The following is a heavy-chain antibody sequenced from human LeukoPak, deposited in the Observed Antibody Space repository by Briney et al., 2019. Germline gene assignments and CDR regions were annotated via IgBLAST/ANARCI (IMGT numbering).Heavy chain of an antibody. V-gene: IGHV3-74*01. J-gene: IGHJ4*02. CDR2: INTDGSTT. D-gene: IGHD1-26*01. CDR3: ARGRGGSYHY. Sequence: GGSLRLSCAASGFTFSDDWMHWVRQAPGKGLVWVSRINTDGSTTTYADSVKGRFTISRDNAKNTLYLQMNSLRVEDTAVYYCARGRGGSYHYWGQGTLVTVSS. CDR1: GFTFSDDW.